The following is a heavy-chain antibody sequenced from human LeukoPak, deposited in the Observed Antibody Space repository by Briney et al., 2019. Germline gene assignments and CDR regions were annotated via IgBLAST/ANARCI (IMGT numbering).Heavy chain of an antibody. V-gene: IGHV3-74*01. CDR3: TRALRYFDWYQSDI. J-gene: IGHJ3*02. Sequence: GGSLRLSCAASGFTFSNYWMHWVRQPPGKGLVWVSRISSDGRSTNYADSVQGRFTISRDSDKHTLYMQMNSLRDEDTAVYYCTRALRYFDWYQSDIWGQGTMVTVPS. D-gene: IGHD3-9*01. CDR1: GFTFSNYW. CDR2: ISSDGRST.